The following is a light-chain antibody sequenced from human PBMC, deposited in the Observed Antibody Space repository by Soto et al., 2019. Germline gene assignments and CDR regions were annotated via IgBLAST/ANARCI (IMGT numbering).Light chain of an antibody. CDR2: GAS. Sequence: EIVMTQSPATLSVSPGERATLSCRASQSVTSNLAWYQQTPGQAPRLLIYGASTRATGIPARFSGSGSGTEFTLTISSLQSEDFAVYYCQQYNYWPPITFGQGTRLAI. CDR1: QSVTSN. J-gene: IGKJ5*01. V-gene: IGKV3-15*01. CDR3: QQYNYWPPIT.